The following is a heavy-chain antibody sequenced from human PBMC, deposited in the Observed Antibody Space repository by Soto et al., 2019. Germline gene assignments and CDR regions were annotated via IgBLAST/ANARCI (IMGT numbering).Heavy chain of an antibody. Sequence: SGPTLVNPTQTLTLTCTFSGFSLSTSGMCVSWIRQPPGKALEWLALIDWDDDKYYSTSLKTRLTISKDTSKNQVVLTMTNMDPVDTATYYCARSPSDGGYPGYGMDVWGQGTTVTVSS. CDR2: IDWDDDK. CDR3: ARSPSDGGYPGYGMDV. J-gene: IGHJ6*02. CDR1: GFSLSTSGMC. D-gene: IGHD5-12*01. V-gene: IGHV2-70*01.